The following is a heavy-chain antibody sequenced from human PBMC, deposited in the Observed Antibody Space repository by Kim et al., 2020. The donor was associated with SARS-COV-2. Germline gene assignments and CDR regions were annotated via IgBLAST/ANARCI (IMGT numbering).Heavy chain of an antibody. CDR1: GFNFGDYA. Sequence: GGSLRLSCTGSGFNFGDYAMDWFRQAPGKGLEWVGFIRSKPYGGTTEYAASVKGRFSISRDDSKSIAYLHMNSLKTEDTAMYYCTRDFNGRSYSFDPWGQGTLVTVSS. V-gene: IGHV3-49*03. D-gene: IGHD1-26*01. CDR2: IRSKPYGGTT. J-gene: IGHJ5*02. CDR3: TRDFNGRSYSFDP.